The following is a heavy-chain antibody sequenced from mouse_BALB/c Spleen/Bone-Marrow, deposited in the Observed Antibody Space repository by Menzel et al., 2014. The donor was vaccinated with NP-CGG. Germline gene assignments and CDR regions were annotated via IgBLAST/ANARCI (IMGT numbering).Heavy chain of an antibody. CDR3: GELEGNYGSTFAY. D-gene: IGHD1-1*01. CDR1: GYSSTSYW. V-gene: IGHV1-74*01. Sequence: QVQLQQSGAELVRPGASVKLSCKASGYSSTSYWMNWVKQRPGHGLEWIGMIHPSDTETRLNQRFKGKATLTVDKSSSADKLQLNSPTSEDAAVYYCGELEGNYGSTFAYWGQGTLVTVSA. CDR2: IHPSDTET. J-gene: IGHJ3*01.